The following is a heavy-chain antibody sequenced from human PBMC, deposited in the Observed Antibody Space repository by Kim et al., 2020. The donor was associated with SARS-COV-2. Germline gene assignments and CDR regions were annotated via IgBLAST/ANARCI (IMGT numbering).Heavy chain of an antibody. J-gene: IGHJ4*02. CDR2: ISSSSSYI. CDR1: GFTFSSYS. CDR3: ARDLWGYDGAFDY. V-gene: IGHV3-21*01. Sequence: GGSLRLSCAASGFTFSSYSMNWVRQAPGKGLEWVSSISSSSSYIYYADSVKGRFTISRDNAKNSLYLQMNSLRAEDTAVYYCARDLWGYDGAFDYWGQGTLVTVSS. D-gene: IGHD5-12*01.